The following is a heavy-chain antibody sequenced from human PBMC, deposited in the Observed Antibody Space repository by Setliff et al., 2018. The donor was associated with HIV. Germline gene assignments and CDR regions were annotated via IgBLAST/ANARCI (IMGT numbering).Heavy chain of an antibody. V-gene: IGHV3-48*01. CDR3: ARAPDFYFDPSGYFLPTDFDY. CDR2: IKTDGGTT. J-gene: IGHJ4*02. CDR1: GFTFKTYS. Sequence: PGGSLRLSCVGSGFTFKTYSMNWVRQAPGKGLEWLSYIKTDGGTTYDADSVEGRFTISRDNAKNSLYLQMNSLRAEDTAVYYCARAPDFYFDPSGYFLPTDFDYWGQGTLVTVSS. D-gene: IGHD3-22*01.